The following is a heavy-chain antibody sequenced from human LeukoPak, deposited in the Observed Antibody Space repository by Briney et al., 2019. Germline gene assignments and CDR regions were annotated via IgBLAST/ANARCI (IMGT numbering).Heavy chain of an antibody. Sequence: SETLSLTCAVYGGSFSGCYWSWIRQPPGKGLEWIGEINHSGSTNYNPSLKSRVTISVDTSKNQFSLKLSSVTAADTAVYYCARPRRYYDFWSGYYPGAFDIWGQGTMVTVSS. CDR3: ARPRRYYDFWSGYYPGAFDI. D-gene: IGHD3-3*01. V-gene: IGHV4-34*01. CDR1: GGSFSGCY. J-gene: IGHJ3*02. CDR2: INHSGST.